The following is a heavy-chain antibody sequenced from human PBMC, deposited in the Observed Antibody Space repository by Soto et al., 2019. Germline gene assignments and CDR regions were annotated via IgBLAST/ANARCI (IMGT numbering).Heavy chain of an antibody. J-gene: IGHJ4*02. D-gene: IGHD5-18*01. V-gene: IGHV4-39*01. Sequence: LNNQPPGKGLEWIGSIYYSGSTYYNPSLKSRVTISADTSKNQFSLRLSSVTAADTAVYYCARVSGTYSSFLDYWGQGTLVTVSS. CDR3: ARVSGTYSSFLDY. CDR2: IYYSGST.